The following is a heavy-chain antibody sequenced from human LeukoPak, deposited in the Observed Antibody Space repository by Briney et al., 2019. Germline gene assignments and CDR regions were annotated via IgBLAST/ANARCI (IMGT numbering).Heavy chain of an antibody. CDR3: ARDHVAGIYYYYGMDV. Sequence: ASVKVSCKASGGTFSSYAISWVRQAPGQGLEWMGRIIPILGIANYAQKFQGRVTITEDKSTSTAYMELSSLRSEDTAVYYCARDHVAGIYYYYGMDVWGQGTTVTVSS. CDR1: GGTFSSYA. J-gene: IGHJ6*02. CDR2: IIPILGIA. D-gene: IGHD6-19*01. V-gene: IGHV1-69*04.